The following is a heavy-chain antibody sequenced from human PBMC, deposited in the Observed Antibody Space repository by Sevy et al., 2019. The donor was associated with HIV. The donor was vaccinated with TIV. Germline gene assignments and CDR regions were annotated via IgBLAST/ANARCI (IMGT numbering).Heavy chain of an antibody. D-gene: IGHD2-15*01. Sequence: ASVKVSCKASGYTFTTYYMHWVRQAPGQGLEWMGIINPSGGGTSYAQKFQGRVTMTRDTSTSTVYLELSSLRSEDTAVYYCTKDVVATPNYYSGMDVWGQGTTVTVSS. CDR2: INPSGGGT. V-gene: IGHV1-46*03. CDR3: TKDVVATPNYYSGMDV. J-gene: IGHJ6*02. CDR1: GYTFTTYY.